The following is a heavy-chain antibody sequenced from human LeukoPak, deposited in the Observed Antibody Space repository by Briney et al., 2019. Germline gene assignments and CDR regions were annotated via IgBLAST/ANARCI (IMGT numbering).Heavy chain of an antibody. CDR3: ARSGTGELSFY. V-gene: IGHV1-18*01. CDR2: ISVYNGNT. CDR1: GYTFSSYG. D-gene: IGHD3-16*02. Sequence: ASVKVSCKASGYTFSSYGISWVRQAPGQGLEWMGWISVYNGNTNYAQKLQGRVTTTRDTSTSTAYMELRSLRSDDTAVYYCARSGTGELSFYWGQGTLVTVSS. J-gene: IGHJ4*02.